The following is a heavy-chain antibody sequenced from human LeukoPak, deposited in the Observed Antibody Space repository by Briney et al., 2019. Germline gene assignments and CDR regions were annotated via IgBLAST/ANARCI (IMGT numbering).Heavy chain of an antibody. D-gene: IGHD3-10*01. V-gene: IGHV3-11*04. CDR3: ARDRGRTYYYGSVPVGMDV. J-gene: IGHJ6*03. Sequence: GGSLRLSCVVSGFSFSDSYMTWIRQTPGKGLESLAYISGSGSDIYYADSVKGRFTISRDNAKNSLYLQMNSLRAEDTAVYYCARDRGRTYYYGSVPVGMDVWGKGTTVTVSS. CDR1: GFSFSDSY. CDR2: ISGSGSDI.